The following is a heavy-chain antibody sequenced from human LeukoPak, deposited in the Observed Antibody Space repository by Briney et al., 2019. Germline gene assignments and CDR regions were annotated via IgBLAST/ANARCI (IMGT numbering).Heavy chain of an antibody. CDR1: GFTFSTYE. D-gene: IGHD1-26*01. Sequence: GGSLRLSCAASGFTFSTYEMNWVRQAPGKGLEWISYISASGRTIFYADSVKGRFTISRDNAKNSLYLQMNSLRAEDTAVYYCARDPWGAQFDYWGQGTLVTVSS. CDR2: ISASGRTI. V-gene: IGHV3-48*03. CDR3: ARDPWGAQFDY. J-gene: IGHJ4*02.